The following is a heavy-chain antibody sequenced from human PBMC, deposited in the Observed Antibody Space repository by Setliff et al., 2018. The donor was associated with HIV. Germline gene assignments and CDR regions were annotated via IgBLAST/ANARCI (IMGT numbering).Heavy chain of an antibody. CDR1: GFTFTNYA. J-gene: IGHJ4*02. CDR3: ARERDSNGYQFDY. Sequence: ASVKVSCKASGFTFTNYAIHWVRQAPGQRLEWMGWINVDSGNTKYLQDLQGRVTITKDRSASTAYMEVSNLRSEDMAVYYCARERDSNGYQFDYWGQGTLVTVAS. V-gene: IGHV1-3*03. D-gene: IGHD3-22*01. CDR2: INVDSGNT.